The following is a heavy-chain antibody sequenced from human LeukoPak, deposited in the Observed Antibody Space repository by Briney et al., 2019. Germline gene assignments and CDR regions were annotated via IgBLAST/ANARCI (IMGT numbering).Heavy chain of an antibody. J-gene: IGHJ6*02. Sequence: SDTLSLICTVWGDSMCSYYWSWMRQPRGKGVEGFVHFYYSWSTDYSPSLESRVTLSQETSKNHFSLKLSSVTAADTAVYYCARHGPLYEYFYYNMDVWGQGTTVTVSS. D-gene: IGHD5/OR15-5a*01. CDR3: ARHGPLYEYFYYNMDV. V-gene: IGHV4-59*08. CDR2: FYYSWST. CDR1: GDSMCSYY.